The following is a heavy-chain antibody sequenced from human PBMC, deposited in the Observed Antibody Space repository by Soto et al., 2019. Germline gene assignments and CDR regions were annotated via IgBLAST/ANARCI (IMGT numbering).Heavy chain of an antibody. CDR1: GDSVSSNNVS. D-gene: IGHD5-18*01. V-gene: IGHV6-1*01. Sequence: QVQLQQSGPGLVNPSQTLSLTCVISGDSVSSNNVSWNWIRQSSSRGLEWLGRTYYRSKWSNNYAVSVKSRTTVSADTSKNQCSLQLASVSPEDTAVYYCARGINSAMDIWGQGTMVTVS. J-gene: IGHJ3*02. CDR3: ARGINSAMDI. CDR2: TYYRSKWSN.